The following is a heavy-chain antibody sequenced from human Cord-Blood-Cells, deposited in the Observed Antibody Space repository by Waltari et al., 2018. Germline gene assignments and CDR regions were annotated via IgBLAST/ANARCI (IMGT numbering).Heavy chain of an antibody. Sequence: QVQLQESGPGLVKPSETLSLTCTVSGGPISSYYWRWIRQPAGKGVEWIGRVYTGGSTNYNPSLKCRVTMSVDTSKHQFSLKLSSVTAADTAVYYCARDDLRGETGGDAFDIWGQGTMVTVSS. CDR1: GGPISSYY. V-gene: IGHV4-4*07. CDR2: VYTGGST. CDR3: ARDDLRGETGGDAFDI. D-gene: IGHD3-10*01. J-gene: IGHJ3*02.